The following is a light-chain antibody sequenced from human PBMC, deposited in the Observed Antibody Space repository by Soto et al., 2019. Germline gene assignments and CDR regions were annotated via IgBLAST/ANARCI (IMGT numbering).Light chain of an antibody. CDR2: GAS. CDR1: QSVSSSY. CDR3: QQYGSSPRT. Sequence: EMVFTQSPGTLSLSPGARATLSCRASQSVSSSYLAWYQQKPGQAPRLLIYGASSRATGIPDRFSGSGSVTDFTLTISRLEPEDFAVYYCQQYGSSPRTFGQGTKVEIK. J-gene: IGKJ1*01. V-gene: IGKV3-20*01.